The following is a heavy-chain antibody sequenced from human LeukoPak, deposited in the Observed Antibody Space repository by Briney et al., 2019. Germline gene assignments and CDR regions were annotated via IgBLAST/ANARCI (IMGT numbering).Heavy chain of an antibody. D-gene: IGHD3-10*01. CDR2: IYYSGST. J-gene: IGHJ5*02. Sequence: SEPLSLTCTVSGGSISSYYWSWIRQPPGKGLEWIGYIYYSGSTNYNPSLKSRVTISVDTSKNQFSLKLSSVTAADTAVYYCASQGTYYYGSGSYEPYNWFDPWGQGTLVTVSS. V-gene: IGHV4-59*01. CDR3: ASQGTYYYGSGSYEPYNWFDP. CDR1: GGSISSYY.